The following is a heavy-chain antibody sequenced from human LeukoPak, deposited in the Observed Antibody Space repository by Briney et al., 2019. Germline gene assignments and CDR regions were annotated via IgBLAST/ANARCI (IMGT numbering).Heavy chain of an antibody. Sequence: ASVKVSCKASGYTFTGCYMHWVRQAPGQGLEWMGWISAYNGNTNYAQKLQGRVTMTTDTSTSTAYMELRSLRSDDTAVYYCARSAPHNDYWGQGTLVTVSS. CDR1: GYTFTGCY. CDR2: ISAYNGNT. V-gene: IGHV1-18*04. CDR3: ARSAPHNDY. J-gene: IGHJ4*02.